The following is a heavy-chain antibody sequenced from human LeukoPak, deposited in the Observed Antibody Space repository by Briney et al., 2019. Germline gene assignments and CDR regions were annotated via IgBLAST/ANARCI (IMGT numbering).Heavy chain of an antibody. D-gene: IGHD2-15*01. V-gene: IGHV4-34*01. CDR1: GGSFSGYY. J-gene: IGHJ2*01. CDR2: INHSGST. Sequence: ETLSLTCAVYGGSFSGYYWSWIRQPPGKGLEWIGEINHSGSTNYNASLKSRVTISVDTSKNQFSLKLSSVTAADTAVYYCARRRVVVVAATVPSLKRYWYFDLWGRGTLVTVSS. CDR3: ARRRVVVVAATVPSLKRYWYFDL.